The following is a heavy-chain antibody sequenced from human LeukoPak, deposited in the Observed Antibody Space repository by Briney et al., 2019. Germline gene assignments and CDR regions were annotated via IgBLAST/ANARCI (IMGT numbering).Heavy chain of an antibody. CDR3: ARGKHDYGETRGFRWFDP. CDR1: GGSFSGYY. Sequence: PSETLSLTCAVYGGSFSGYYWSWIRQPPGKGLEWIGEINHSGSTNYNPSLKSRVTISVDTSKNQFSLKLSSVTAADTAVYYCARGKHDYGETRGFRWFDPWGQGTLVTVSS. CDR2: INHSGST. V-gene: IGHV4-34*01. J-gene: IGHJ5*02. D-gene: IGHD4-17*01.